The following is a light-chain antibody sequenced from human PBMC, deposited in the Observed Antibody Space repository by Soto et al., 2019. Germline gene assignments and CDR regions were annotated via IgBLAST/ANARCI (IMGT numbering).Light chain of an antibody. Sequence: QSVLTQPASVSGSPGQSITISCTGTSSDVGTYDYVSWYQQHPGKAPKVMIYEVFNRPAGVSIRFSASKSGSTASLPISGLQTEDEADYYCTSYTTTNTLVFGTGTKVTVL. CDR3: TSYTTTNTLV. V-gene: IGLV2-14*01. CDR1: SSDVGTYDY. CDR2: EVF. J-gene: IGLJ1*01.